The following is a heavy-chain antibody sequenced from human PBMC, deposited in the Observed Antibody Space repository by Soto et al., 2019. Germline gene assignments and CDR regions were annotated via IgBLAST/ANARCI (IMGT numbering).Heavy chain of an antibody. J-gene: IGHJ4*02. V-gene: IGHV1-2*02. CDR2: INPNSGGT. Sequence: ASVKVSCKASGYSFTGNSMHWVRQAPGQGLEWMGWINPNSGGTNYAQKFQGRVTMTTDTSTSTAYMELRSQRSDDTAVYYCARDRSAYSSGWYYLDYWGQVTLVTVSS. CDR1: GYSFTGNS. D-gene: IGHD6-19*01. CDR3: ARDRSAYSSGWYYLDY.